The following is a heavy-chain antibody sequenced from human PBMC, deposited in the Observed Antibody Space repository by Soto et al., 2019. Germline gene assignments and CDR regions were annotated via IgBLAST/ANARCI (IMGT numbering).Heavy chain of an antibody. CDR2: ISGSGGST. V-gene: IGHV3-23*01. CDR3: AKSPHDILIGSAFDY. CDR1: GFTFSSFA. D-gene: IGHD3-9*01. J-gene: IGHJ4*02. Sequence: EMQLLESGGGLVQPGGSLRLSCAASGFTFSSFAMSWVRQAPGKGLDWVSAISGSGGSTYSADSVKGRFTISRDNSKNTLYLQMDRLRPEDTAFYYCAKSPHDILIGSAFDYWGQGTLVTVSS.